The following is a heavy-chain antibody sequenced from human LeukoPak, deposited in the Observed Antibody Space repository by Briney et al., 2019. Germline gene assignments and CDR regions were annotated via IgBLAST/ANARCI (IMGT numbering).Heavy chain of an antibody. D-gene: IGHD5-24*01. Sequence: SHTLSPTRTVSGGSISSGGYYSSRIRQNPGKGLEWIGYIYHTGSTYSNRSLKSRVTISVNTSTTHFYLKLSSVTAADTAVYYCARGFVEMGTMPTFDYWGQGTLVAVSS. CDR2: IYHTGST. CDR1: GGSISSGGYY. CDR3: ARGFVEMGTMPTFDY. V-gene: IGHV4-31*03. J-gene: IGHJ4*02.